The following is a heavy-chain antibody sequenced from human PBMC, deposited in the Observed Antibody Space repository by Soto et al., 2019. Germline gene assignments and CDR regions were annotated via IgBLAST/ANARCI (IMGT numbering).Heavy chain of an antibody. J-gene: IGHJ3*02. D-gene: IGHD1-26*01. V-gene: IGHV4-59*01. CDR3: ASFRLLRDAFDI. Sequence: SETLSLTCTVSGGSISSYYWSWIRQPPGKGLEWNGYIYYSGSTNYNPSLKSRVTISVDTSKNQFSLKLSSVTAADTAVYYCASFRLLRDAFDIWGQGTMVTVS. CDR2: IYYSGST. CDR1: GGSISSYY.